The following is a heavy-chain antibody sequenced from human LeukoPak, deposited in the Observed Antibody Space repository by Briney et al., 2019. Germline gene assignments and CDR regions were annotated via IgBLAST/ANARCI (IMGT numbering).Heavy chain of an antibody. J-gene: IGHJ4*02. CDR2: ISSSSSTI. CDR1: GFTFSSYS. D-gene: IGHD3-22*01. Sequence: GGSLRLSCAASGFTFSSYSMNWVRQAPGKGLEWVSYISSSSSTIYYADSVKGRFTISRDNAKNSLYLQMNSLRAEDTAVYYCARARSLCYYDSSGYYDYWGQGTLVTVSS. CDR3: ARARSLCYYDSSGYYDY. V-gene: IGHV3-48*04.